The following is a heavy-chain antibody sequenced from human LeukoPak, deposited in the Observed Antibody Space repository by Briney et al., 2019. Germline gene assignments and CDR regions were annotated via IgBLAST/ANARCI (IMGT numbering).Heavy chain of an antibody. CDR3: ARGHYDVLTGLRNFDY. D-gene: IGHD3-9*01. CDR2: IIPIFGTA. Sequence: SSVKVSCKASGGTFSSYAISWVRQAPGQGLEWMGGIIPIFGTANYAQKFQGRVTITADESTSTAYMELSSLRSEDTAVYYCARGHYDVLTGLRNFDYWGQGTLVTVSS. J-gene: IGHJ4*02. V-gene: IGHV1-69*01. CDR1: GGTFSSYA.